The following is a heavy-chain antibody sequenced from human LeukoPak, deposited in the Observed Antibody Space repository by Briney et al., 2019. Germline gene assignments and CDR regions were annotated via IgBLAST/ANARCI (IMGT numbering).Heavy chain of an antibody. D-gene: IGHD2-15*01. CDR2: IGGSGATT. V-gene: IGHV3-23*01. CDR3: AKIRLEESATGY. Sequence: GGSLRLSCAASGFSFSAYGMNWVRQAPGKGLEWVSAIGGSGATTYYADSVRGRFTISRDNSKNTMYLQMSSLRAEDTAVYYCAKIRLEESATGYWGQGTLVTVSS. CDR1: GFSFSAYG. J-gene: IGHJ4*02.